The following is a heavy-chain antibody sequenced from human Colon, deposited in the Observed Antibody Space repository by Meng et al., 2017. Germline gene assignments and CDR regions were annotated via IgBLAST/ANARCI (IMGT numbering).Heavy chain of an antibody. V-gene: IGHV3-53*05. CDR2: IHSSGNT. Sequence: GGSLRLSCVALGVTASSNSMSWVRQAPGKGLEWVSIIHSSGNTNYGDSVKGRFTISRDNSKNTVYLQMNSLRAEDTALYYCARGGLWGATTDWGQGTLVTVSS. J-gene: IGHJ4*02. CDR3: ARGGLWGATTD. CDR1: GVTASSNS. D-gene: IGHD5-12*01.